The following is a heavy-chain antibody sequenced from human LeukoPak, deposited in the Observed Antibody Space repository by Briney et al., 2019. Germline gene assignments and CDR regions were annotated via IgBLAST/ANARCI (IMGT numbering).Heavy chain of an antibody. Sequence: GSSVKVSCKASGGTFSSYAISWVRQAPGQGLEWMGRIIPIFGTANYAQKFQGRVTITTDESTSTAYMELSSLRSEDTAVHYCARALMVYASHLDAFDIWGQGTMVTVSS. CDR2: IIPIFGTA. CDR3: ARALMVYASHLDAFDI. CDR1: GGTFSSYA. D-gene: IGHD2-8*01. J-gene: IGHJ3*02. V-gene: IGHV1-69*05.